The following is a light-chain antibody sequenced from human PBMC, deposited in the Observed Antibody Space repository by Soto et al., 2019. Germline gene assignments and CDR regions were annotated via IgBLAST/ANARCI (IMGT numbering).Light chain of an antibody. CDR2: AEX. V-gene: IGKV3-20*01. CDR1: HTIKNSY. Sequence: GRTQYRVTVSLSPGDGTPLSXRARHTIKNSYVASHPQQPXXATRLXXXAEXSRATGIPDRFIGSGSGTDFTLTISRLEPEDVPVYYCQQYGSSPTITFGQGRRLEI. CDR3: QQYGSSPTIT. J-gene: IGKJ5*01.